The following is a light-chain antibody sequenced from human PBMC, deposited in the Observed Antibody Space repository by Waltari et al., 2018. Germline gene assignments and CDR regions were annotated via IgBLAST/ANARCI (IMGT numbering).Light chain of an antibody. CDR2: EVN. CDR1: SSDVGSYNY. CDR3: CSYAGSSTFVV. V-gene: IGLV2-23*02. Sequence: QSALTQPASVSGSPGQSITISCTVTSSDVGSYNYVAWYQQRPGKAPKLLIYEVNKRPPGASNRFSGYTSGNTASLTISGLQAEDEADYHCCSYAGSSTFVVFGGGTKVTVL. J-gene: IGLJ3*02.